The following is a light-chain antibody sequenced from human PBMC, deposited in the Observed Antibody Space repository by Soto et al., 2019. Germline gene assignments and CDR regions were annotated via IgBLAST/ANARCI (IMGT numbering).Light chain of an antibody. CDR3: SSYANTNTYV. J-gene: IGLJ1*01. CDR2: EVT. V-gene: IGLV2-14*01. Sequence: QSALTQPASVSGSPGQSITISCTGTSSDVGGYNYVSWFQQHPDKAPKLVIYEVTHRPSGFSDRFSGSKSGNMAFLTISGLQTEDEADYYCSSYANTNTYVFGTGTKVTVL. CDR1: SSDVGGYNY.